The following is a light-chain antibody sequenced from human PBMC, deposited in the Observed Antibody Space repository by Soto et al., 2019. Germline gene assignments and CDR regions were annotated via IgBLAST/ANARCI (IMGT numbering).Light chain of an antibody. CDR3: QQSFSRPMYT. CDR2: DAS. Sequence: DIQMTQSPSSVSASVGDRVTITCRASQGITNWLAWYQQKPGKAPKLLIYDASTLQSGVPSRFRGSGSGTDFTITISNLQPEDLAAFYCQQSFSRPMYTFGQGTKVEIK. J-gene: IGKJ2*01. CDR1: QGITNW. V-gene: IGKV1-12*01.